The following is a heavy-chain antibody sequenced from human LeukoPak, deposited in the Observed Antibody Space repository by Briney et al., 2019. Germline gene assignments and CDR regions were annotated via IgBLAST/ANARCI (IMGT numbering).Heavy chain of an antibody. J-gene: IGHJ1*01. CDR3: ARAPSEIGGYYPEYFRR. D-gene: IGHD3-22*01. CDR2: IKSDGST. Sequence: PGGSLRLSCAASGFTFSSYWMNWVRQAPGTGLVWVSRIKSDGSTRYADSAKGRFTISRDNAKNTVSLQMTSLRAEDTGVYYCARAPSEIGGYYPEYFRRWGQGTLVIVSS. CDR1: GFTFSSYW. V-gene: IGHV3-74*01.